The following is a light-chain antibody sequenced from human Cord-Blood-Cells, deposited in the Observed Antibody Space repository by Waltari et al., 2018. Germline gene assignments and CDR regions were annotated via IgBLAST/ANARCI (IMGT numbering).Light chain of an antibody. CDR2: GAS. CDR1: QSVSSSY. CDR3: QQYGSSPLT. Sequence: EIVLTQSPRTLSLSPGERATLSCRASQSVSSSYLAWYQQKPGQTPRLPIYGASSRATGIPDRFSGSGSGTDFTLTISRLEPEDFAVYYCQQYGSSPLTFGGGTKVEIK. V-gene: IGKV3-20*01. J-gene: IGKJ4*01.